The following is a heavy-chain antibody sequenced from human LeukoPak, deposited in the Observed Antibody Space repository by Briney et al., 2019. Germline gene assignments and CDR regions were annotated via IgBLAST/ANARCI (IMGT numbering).Heavy chain of an antibody. CDR2: INPSGGST. CDR1: GYTFTSYY. Sequence: GASVKVSCKASGYTFTSYYMHWVRQAPGQGLEWMGIINPSGGSTSYAQKFQGRVTISRDTSKNQFSLNLYSVTAADTAVYYCARRPSPPDAFDIWGRGTVVTVSS. V-gene: IGHV1-46*01. CDR3: ARRPSPPDAFDI. J-gene: IGHJ3*02.